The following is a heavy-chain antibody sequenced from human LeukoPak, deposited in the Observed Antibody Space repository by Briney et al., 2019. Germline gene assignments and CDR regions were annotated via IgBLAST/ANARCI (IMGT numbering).Heavy chain of an antibody. CDR3: ARGNWGAAFDI. J-gene: IGHJ3*02. CDR2: IYTSGST. V-gene: IGHV4-4*07. Sequence: SETLSLTCTVSGGSISSYYWSWIRQPPVKVLEWIGRIYTSGSTNYNPSLKSRVTMSVDTSKNQFSLKLSSVTAADTAVYYCARGNWGAAFDIWGQGTMVTVSS. D-gene: IGHD7-27*01. CDR1: GGSISSYY.